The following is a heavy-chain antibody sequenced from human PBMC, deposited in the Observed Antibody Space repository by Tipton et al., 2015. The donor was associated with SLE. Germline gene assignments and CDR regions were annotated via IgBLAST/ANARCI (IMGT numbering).Heavy chain of an antibody. J-gene: IGHJ4*02. CDR2: IYSSGST. V-gene: IGHV4-4*08. CDR1: GGSISSYY. D-gene: IGHD3-10*01. CDR3: ARGLAMVRGDSMDY. Sequence: TLSLTCTVSGGSISSYYWSWIRQPPGKGLGWIGYIYSSGSTDYNPSLKSRVTISVDTSKNQFSLKLSSVTAADTAVYYCARGLAMVRGDSMDYWGQGTLVTVSS.